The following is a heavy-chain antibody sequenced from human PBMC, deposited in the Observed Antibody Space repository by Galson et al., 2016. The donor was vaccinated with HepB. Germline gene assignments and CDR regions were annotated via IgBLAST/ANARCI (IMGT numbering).Heavy chain of an antibody. J-gene: IGHJ2*01. D-gene: IGHD1-14*01. Sequence: TLSLTCVVSGGSMSSDAYSWIWIRQPPGKGLEWIGYFYHSGSTYYNPSLKSRVTISVDRSKNQFYLNLTSVTAADTAVYYCAGAPPPRRYFDLWGRGTLVAVSS. V-gene: IGHV4-30-2*01. CDR3: AGAPPPRRYFDL. CDR2: FYHSGST. CDR1: GGSMSSDAYS.